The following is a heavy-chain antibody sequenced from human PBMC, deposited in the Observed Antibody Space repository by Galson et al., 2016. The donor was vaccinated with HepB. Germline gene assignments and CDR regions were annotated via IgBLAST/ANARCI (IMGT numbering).Heavy chain of an antibody. CDR1: GFTFSLYS. D-gene: IGHD3-3*01. CDR3: ASLRFKGFDL. V-gene: IGHV3-48*01. CDR2: ISSYSSTT. J-gene: IGHJ2*01. Sequence: SLRLSCAASGFTFSLYSMNWVRQAPGKGLEWVSYISSYSSTTHYADSVKGRFTISRDNAKNTLYLQMNSLRAEDTAVYYCASLRFKGFDLWGRGTLVTVSS.